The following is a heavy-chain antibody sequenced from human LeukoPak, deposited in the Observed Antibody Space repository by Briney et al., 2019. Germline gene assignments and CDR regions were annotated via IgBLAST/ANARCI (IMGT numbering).Heavy chain of an antibody. CDR2: IRSSSSYI. D-gene: IGHD3-9*01. Sequence: GGSLRLSCAASGSTFSSYSMNWVRQAPGKGLEWVSSIRSSSSYIYYADSVKGRFTISRDNAKNSLYLQMNSLRAEDTAVYYCARVSYDILTGYSYIDYWGQGTLVTVSS. V-gene: IGHV3-21*01. CDR3: ARVSYDILTGYSYIDY. J-gene: IGHJ4*02. CDR1: GSTFSSYS.